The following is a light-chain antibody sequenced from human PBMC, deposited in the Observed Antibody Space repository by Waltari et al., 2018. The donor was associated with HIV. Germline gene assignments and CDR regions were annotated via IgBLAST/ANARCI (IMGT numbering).Light chain of an antibody. Sequence: QSALTQPPSASGSPGQPVTIACTGTSSDVGGYNYVSWYQQYPGKAPKLMIYEGTKRPSGVPDRFSGSKSGNTASLTVSGLQAEDEADYYCSSYAGSNNYVVFGGGTRLTVL. CDR1: SSDVGGYNY. J-gene: IGLJ2*01. CDR3: SSYAGSNNYVV. V-gene: IGLV2-8*01. CDR2: EGT.